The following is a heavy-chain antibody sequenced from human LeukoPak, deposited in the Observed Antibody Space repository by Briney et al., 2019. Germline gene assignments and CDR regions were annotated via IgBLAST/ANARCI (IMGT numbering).Heavy chain of an antibody. CDR2: ISGSTDRV. D-gene: IGHD1-26*01. J-gene: IGHJ4*02. CDR3: ARDHGSYYAMYYFDY. CDR1: QFTFRDYY. V-gene: IGHV3-11*04. Sequence: GGSLRLSCAASQFTFRDYYMIWLRQAPGKGLEWLSSISGSTDRVIYADSVKGRFTISRDNAKNSLYLQMNSLRAEDTAVYYCARDHGSYYAMYYFDYWGQGTLVTVSS.